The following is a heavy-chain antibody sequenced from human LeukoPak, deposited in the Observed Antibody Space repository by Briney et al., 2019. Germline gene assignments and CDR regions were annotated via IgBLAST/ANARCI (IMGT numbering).Heavy chain of an antibody. CDR1: GDSVSSGGFY. J-gene: IGHJ6*02. CDR3: ARDCFGSTRCQVYGMDV. D-gene: IGHD2-2*01. CDR2: VYHSGST. Sequence: SSETLSLTCTVSGDSVSSGGFYWSWIRQPPGKRLEWIGNVYHSGSTNYNPSLKSRVTISVDTSKNQFSLKLTSVTAADTAVYYCARDCFGSTRCQVYGMDVWGQGTTVTVSS. V-gene: IGHV4-61*08.